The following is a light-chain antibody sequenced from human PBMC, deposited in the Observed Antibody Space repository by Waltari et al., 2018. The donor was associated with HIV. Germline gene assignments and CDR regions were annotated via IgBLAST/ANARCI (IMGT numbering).Light chain of an antibody. CDR1: SSDVGDYNY. J-gene: IGLJ3*02. Sequence: QSALTQPRSVSGSPGQSVTISCTGTSSDVGDYNYVSWYQQHPGKAPKRMIFDVNKRPSGVPDRFSGSKSGNTASLTISGLQAEDEADYYCCSYADEYTWVFGGGTKLTVL. CDR3: CSYADEYTWV. CDR2: DVN. V-gene: IGLV2-11*01.